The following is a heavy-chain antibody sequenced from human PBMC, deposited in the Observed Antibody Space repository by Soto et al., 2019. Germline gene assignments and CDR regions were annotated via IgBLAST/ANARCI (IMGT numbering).Heavy chain of an antibody. CDR2: ITSDTNTI. CDR3: ARSVEGHFDY. J-gene: IGHJ4*02. CDR1: GFPFSIYS. Sequence: EVQLVESGGGLVQPGGSLRLSCAASGFPFSIYSMHWVRQAPGKGLEWFSYITSDTNTIKYADSVKGRCTISRDNAKNSLYLQMNGLRDEDTAVYFCARSVEGHFDYWGQGTVVTVSS. V-gene: IGHV3-48*02.